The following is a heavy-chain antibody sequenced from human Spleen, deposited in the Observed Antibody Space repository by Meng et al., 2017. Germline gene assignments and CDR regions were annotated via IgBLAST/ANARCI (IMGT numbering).Heavy chain of an antibody. D-gene: IGHD3-16*02. J-gene: IGHJ4*02. CDR1: GFTFYGYG. V-gene: IGHV3-33*01. CDR2: ITSDGSNK. CDR3: ERSSRPGVKIGGVILNRRGYYFDH. Sequence: SRTTSGFTFYGYGMHWGRQAPGKGLEWVALITSDGSNKYYADSVKGRFTISRDNSKNTLYLQINSLRAEDTAVYFCERSSRPGVKIGGVILNRRGYYFDHWGQGTLVTVSS.